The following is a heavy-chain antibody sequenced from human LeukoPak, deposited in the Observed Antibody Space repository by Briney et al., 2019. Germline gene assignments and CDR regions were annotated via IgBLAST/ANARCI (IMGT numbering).Heavy chain of an antibody. J-gene: IGHJ4*02. CDR1: GDSVSSYSVT. CDR3: ARASSGAFDS. CDR2: TYYRSKWSN. V-gene: IGHV6-1*01. Sequence: SQTLSLTCAISGDSVSSYSVTWNWIRQSPSRGLEWLGRTYYRSKWSNDYELSVKSRITVNPDTSKNHFSLQLNSVTPEDTAVYYCARASSGAFDSWGQGTLVTVSS. D-gene: IGHD4/OR15-4a*01.